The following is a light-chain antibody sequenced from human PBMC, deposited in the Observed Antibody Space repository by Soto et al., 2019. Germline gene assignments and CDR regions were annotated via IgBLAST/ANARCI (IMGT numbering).Light chain of an antibody. CDR1: SSDVGSYNR. J-gene: IGLJ1*01. CDR2: EVS. CDR3: NSYTGSSTYV. V-gene: IGLV2-18*02. Sequence: QSALTQPPSVSGSPGQSVAISCTGTSSDVGSYNRVSWYQQPPGAAPKLIIYEVSNRPSGVPDRFSGSKSGNTASLTISGLQAEDEADYYCNSYTGSSTYVFGTGTKVT.